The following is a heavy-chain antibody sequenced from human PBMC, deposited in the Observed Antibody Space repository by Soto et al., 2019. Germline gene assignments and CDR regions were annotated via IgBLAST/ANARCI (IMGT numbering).Heavy chain of an antibody. V-gene: IGHV4-4*02. Sequence: SETLSLTCAVSGGSISSSNWWSWVRQPPGKGLEWIGEIYHSGSTNYNPSLKSRVTISVDTSKNQFSLKLSSVTAADTAVYYCARQGHILTGYDYWGQGTLVTVSS. CDR1: GGSISSSNW. CDR3: ARQGHILTGYDY. D-gene: IGHD3-9*01. CDR2: IYHSGST. J-gene: IGHJ4*02.